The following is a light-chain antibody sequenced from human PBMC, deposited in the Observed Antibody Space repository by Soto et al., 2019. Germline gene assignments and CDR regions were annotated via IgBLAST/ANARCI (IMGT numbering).Light chain of an antibody. J-gene: IGKJ1*01. CDR2: GAS. CDR3: QQYNNWPQA. CDR1: QSVSSS. V-gene: IGKV3-15*01. Sequence: ETVMTQSPATLSVSPGERGTLSCRASQSVSSSLAWYQQKPGQAPRLLIYGASTRATGVPARFSGSGSGTEFTLTISSLQSEDFAVYHCQQYNNWPQAFGQGTKVEIK.